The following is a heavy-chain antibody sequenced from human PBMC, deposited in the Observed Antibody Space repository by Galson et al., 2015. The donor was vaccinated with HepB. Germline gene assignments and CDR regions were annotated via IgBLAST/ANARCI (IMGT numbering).Heavy chain of an antibody. J-gene: IGHJ1*01. D-gene: IGHD6-19*01. Sequence: SLRLPCAASGFTFSSYAMSWVRQAPGKGLEWVSAISGGGGSTYYADSVKGRFTISRDNSKNTLYLQMNSLRAEDTAVYYCAKDRGELAGPEYFQHWGQGTLVTVSS. CDR2: ISGGGGST. CDR1: GFTFSSYA. V-gene: IGHV3-23*01. CDR3: AKDRGELAGPEYFQH.